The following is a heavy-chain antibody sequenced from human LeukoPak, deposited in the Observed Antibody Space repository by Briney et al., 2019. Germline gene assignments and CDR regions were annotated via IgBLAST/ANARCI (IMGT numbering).Heavy chain of an antibody. Sequence: GGSLRLSCAASGFTFTSYTMNWVCQAPGKGLEWVSSISGSGNYIYYADSVKGRFTISRDDAKNSLYLQMSSLRAEDTAVYYCARDSYGDYYFDYWGQGTLVTVSS. D-gene: IGHD4-17*01. CDR2: ISGSGNYI. J-gene: IGHJ4*02. CDR1: GFTFTSYT. V-gene: IGHV3-21*01. CDR3: ARDSYGDYYFDY.